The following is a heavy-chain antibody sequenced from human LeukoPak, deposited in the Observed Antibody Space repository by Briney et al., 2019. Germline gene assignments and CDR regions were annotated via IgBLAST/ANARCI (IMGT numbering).Heavy chain of an antibody. J-gene: IGHJ4*02. CDR1: GGSVTSGPNY. CDR2: IQTSGRA. V-gene: IGHV4-61*02. CDR3: ARDRGNGDYGDYFDS. Sequence: PSQTLSLTCSVSGGSVTSGPNYWNWIRRPAGKGPEWNGRIQTSGRANYNPSLKSRVTVYPDTPKNLVSLQLTSVTAADTAVYYCARDRGNGDYGDYFDSWGQGTQVTVSS. D-gene: IGHD4-17*01.